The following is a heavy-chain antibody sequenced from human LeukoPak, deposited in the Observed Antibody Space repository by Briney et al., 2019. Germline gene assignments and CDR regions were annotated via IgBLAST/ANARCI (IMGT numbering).Heavy chain of an antibody. V-gene: IGHV4-34*01. CDR1: GGPFSGYY. J-gene: IGHJ4*02. Sequence: SETLSLTCAVYGGPFSGYYWSWIRQPPGKGLEWIGEINHSGSTNYNPSLKSRVTISVDTSKNQFSLKVSSVTAADTAVYYCARLTYYYDSSGRDEYYFDYWGQGTLVTVSS. D-gene: IGHD3-22*01. CDR2: INHSGST. CDR3: ARLTYYYDSSGRDEYYFDY.